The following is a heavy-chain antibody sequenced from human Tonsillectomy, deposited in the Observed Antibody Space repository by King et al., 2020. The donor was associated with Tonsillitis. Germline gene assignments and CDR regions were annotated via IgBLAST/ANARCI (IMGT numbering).Heavy chain of an antibody. J-gene: IGHJ3*02. CDR3: ARRGGALIVVIIGAFDI. Sequence: DVQLVESGGGVVRPGGSLRLSCAASGFTFDDYAMSWVRQAPGKGLEWVCGIHWHGDSRGYAESVKGRFPISRDNAKNSLYLQMNSLRAEDTALYYCARRGGALIVVIIGAFDIGRQGKMDTVSS. D-gene: IGHD3-22*01. V-gene: IGHV3-20*04. CDR1: GFTFDDYA. CDR2: IHWHGDSR.